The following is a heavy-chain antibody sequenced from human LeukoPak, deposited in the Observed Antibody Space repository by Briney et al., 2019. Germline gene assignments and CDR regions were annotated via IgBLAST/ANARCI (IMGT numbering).Heavy chain of an antibody. CDR1: GFDFSNYG. CDR3: AKGGPTSSSYGMDV. V-gene: IGHV3-30*18. D-gene: IGHD2-2*01. Sequence: GGSLRLSCAVSGFDFSNYGMHWVRQAPDKGLEWVAAISYDGNGKYYAGSVKGRFTISRDNSMNRLYLQMNSLRGDDTAVYYCAKGGPTSSSYGMDVWGQGTTVTVSS. J-gene: IGHJ6*02. CDR2: ISYDGNGK.